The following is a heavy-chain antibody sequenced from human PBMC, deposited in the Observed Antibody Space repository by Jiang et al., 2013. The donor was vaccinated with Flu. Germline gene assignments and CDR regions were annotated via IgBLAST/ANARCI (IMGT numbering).Heavy chain of an antibody. J-gene: IGHJ4*02. Sequence: AASGFTVSSNYMSWVRQAPGKGLEWVSVIYSGGSTYYADSVKGRFTISRDNSKNTLYLQMNSLRAEDTAVYYCAKVRVTGTYVVDYWGQGTLVTVSS. CDR2: IYSGGST. CDR3: AKVRVTGTYVVDY. V-gene: IGHV3-53*01. CDR1: GFTVSSNY. D-gene: IGHD6-19*01.